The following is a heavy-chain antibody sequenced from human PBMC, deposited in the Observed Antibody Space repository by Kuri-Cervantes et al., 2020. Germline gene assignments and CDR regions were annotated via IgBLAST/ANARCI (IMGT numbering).Heavy chain of an antibody. CDR3: ARGGCSGGSCYDADYYYYYYGMDV. D-gene: IGHD2-15*01. CDR1: GGSISSYY. CDR2: IYYSGST. Sequence: SETLSLTCTVSGGSISSYYWSWIRQPPGKGLEWIGYIYYSGSTNYNPSLKSRVTISVDTSKNQFSLKLSSVTAADTAVYYCARGGCSGGSCYDADYYYYYYGMDVWGQGTTVTVSS. J-gene: IGHJ6*02. V-gene: IGHV4-59*01.